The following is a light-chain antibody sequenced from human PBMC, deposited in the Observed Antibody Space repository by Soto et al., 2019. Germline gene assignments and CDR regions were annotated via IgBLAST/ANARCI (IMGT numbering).Light chain of an antibody. CDR3: HQSYSLPHT. Sequence: DIQMTQSPSSLSTSVGDRVTITCRASQSIGIYLNWYQQRPGKAPKLLIYAASSLQSGVPSRFSGSGSGTDFTLTINSLQREDSATYYCHQSYSLPHTFGQGTKVEIK. CDR1: QSIGIY. V-gene: IGKV1-39*01. J-gene: IGKJ2*01. CDR2: AAS.